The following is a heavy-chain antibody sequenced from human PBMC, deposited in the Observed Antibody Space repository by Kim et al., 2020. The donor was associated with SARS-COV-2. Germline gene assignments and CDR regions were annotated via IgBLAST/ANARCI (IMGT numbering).Heavy chain of an antibody. CDR1: GGSISSYF. CDR2: IYYTGST. CDR3: ARGEYSYGFDY. V-gene: IGHV4-59*01. Sequence: SETLSLTCTVSGGSISSYFWSWIRQPPGKGLEWIGYIYYTGSTNYNPSLKSRVTISVDTSKNQFSLKLSSVTAADTAVYYCARGEYSYGFDYWGQGTLVTVSS. D-gene: IGHD5-18*01. J-gene: IGHJ4*02.